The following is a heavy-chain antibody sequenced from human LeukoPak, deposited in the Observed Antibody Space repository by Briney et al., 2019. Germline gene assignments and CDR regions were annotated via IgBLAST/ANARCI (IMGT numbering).Heavy chain of an antibody. CDR1: RHTFTVYH. D-gene: IGHD2-21*02. V-gene: IGHV1-2*02. Sequence: ASVKVSCTASRHTFTVYHVHWVRQAPGQGLEWMGWINPDSGVTNYAQNLQARVTMTRDTSISTVFLDLSSLRSGDTAVYYCALVTSGNWWFDPWGQGTLVTVSS. CDR3: ALVTSGNWWFDP. J-gene: IGHJ5*02. CDR2: INPDSGVT.